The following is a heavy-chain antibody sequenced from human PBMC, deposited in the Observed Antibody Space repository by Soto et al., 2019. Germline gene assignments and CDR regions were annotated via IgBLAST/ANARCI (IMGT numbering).Heavy chain of an antibody. CDR1: GFTFSNYG. CDR2: INSYNGNT. Sequence: QVQLVQSGGEVKKPGASVKVSCKASGFTFSNYGISWVRQAPGQGLEWMGWINSYNGNTNFAQNIQGRVIMTTDTATNPAYVELRTLRPYDTAVYYCARAITMVRGVIPTYYYYGMDVWGQGTTVTVSS. D-gene: IGHD3-10*01. CDR3: ARAITMVRGVIPTYYYYGMDV. J-gene: IGHJ6*02. V-gene: IGHV1-18*01.